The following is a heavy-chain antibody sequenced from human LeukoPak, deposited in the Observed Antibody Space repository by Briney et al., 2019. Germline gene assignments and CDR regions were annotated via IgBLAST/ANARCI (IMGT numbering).Heavy chain of an antibody. CDR2: INSDGRST. CDR1: GLTFSRNG. D-gene: IGHD1-26*01. J-gene: IGHJ3*02. V-gene: IGHV3-74*01. CDR3: AKDRVGATTVLVFDI. Sequence: PGGSLRLSCAASGLTFSRNGMHWVRQAPGKGLVGVSRINSDGRSTNYADSVKGRFTISRDNSKNTLYLQMNSLRAEDTAVYYCAKDRVGATTVLVFDIWGQGTMVTVSS.